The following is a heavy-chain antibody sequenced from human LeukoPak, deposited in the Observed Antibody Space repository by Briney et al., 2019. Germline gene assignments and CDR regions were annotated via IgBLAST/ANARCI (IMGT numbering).Heavy chain of an antibody. D-gene: IGHD3-10*01. CDR3: ANSRGHGSGNL. CDR1: GFTFNTYT. Sequence: QSGGSLRLSCAASGFTFNTYTMNWVRQAPGKGLEWVSYISGSSGIIDYADSVRGRFTISRDNAKNSLYLQMNSLRAEDTAVYYCANSRGHGSGNLWGQGTLVTVSS. V-gene: IGHV3-48*01. CDR2: ISGSSGII. J-gene: IGHJ5*02.